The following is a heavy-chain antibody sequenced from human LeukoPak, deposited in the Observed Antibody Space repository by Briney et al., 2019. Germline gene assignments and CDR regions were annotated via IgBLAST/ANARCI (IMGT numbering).Heavy chain of an antibody. CDR1: GYTFTSHG. CDR2: INPSGSNT. D-gene: IGHD2-2*01. CDR3: ARSGSSTSCPRDY. V-gene: IGHV1-46*01. J-gene: IGHJ4*02. Sequence: GASVKVSCKASGYTFTSHGISWVRQAPGQGLEWMGIINPSGSNTSYAQKFQGRVTMTRDTSTSTVYMELSSLRSEDTAVYYCARSGSSTSCPRDYWGQGTLVTVAS.